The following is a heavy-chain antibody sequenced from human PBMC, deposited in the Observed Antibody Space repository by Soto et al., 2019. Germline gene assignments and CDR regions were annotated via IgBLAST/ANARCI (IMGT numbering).Heavy chain of an antibody. CDR2: IIPIFGTA. D-gene: IGHD1-7*01. J-gene: IGHJ6*02. CDR3: AREGFRFRNYGHYYYYYGMDV. V-gene: IGHV1-69*06. Sequence: SVKVSCKASGGTFSSYAISWVRQAPGQGLEWMGGIIPIFGTANYAQKFQGRVTITADKSTSTAYMELSSLRSEDTAVYYCAREGFRFRNYGHYYYYYGMDVWGQGTTVTVSS. CDR1: GGTFSSYA.